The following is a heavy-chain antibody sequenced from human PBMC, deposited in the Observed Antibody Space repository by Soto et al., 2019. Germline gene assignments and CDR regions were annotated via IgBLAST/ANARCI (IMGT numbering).Heavy chain of an antibody. V-gene: IGHV4-30-2*01. CDR3: ARDKGNYDILNGEYCYGMDV. D-gene: IGHD3-9*01. CDR1: GGSISSGGYS. CDR2: IYHSGST. Sequence: PSETLSLTCAVSGGSISSGGYSWSWIRQPPGKGLEWIGYIYHSGSTYYNPSLKSRVTISVDRSKNQFSLKLSSVTAADTAVYYCARDKGNYDILNGEYCYGMDVWGQGTTDTVSS. J-gene: IGHJ6*01.